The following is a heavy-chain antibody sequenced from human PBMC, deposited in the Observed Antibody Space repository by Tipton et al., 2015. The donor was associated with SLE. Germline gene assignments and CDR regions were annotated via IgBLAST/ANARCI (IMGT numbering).Heavy chain of an antibody. Sequence: TLSLTCTVSGYSISSGYYWGWIRQPPGKGLEWIGSIYHRGSTYYNPSLKSRVTISVDKSKNQFSLKLSSVTAADTAVYYCARMLSRSGGQGYWGQGTLVTVSS. CDR3: ARMLSRSGGQGY. D-gene: IGHD3-3*01. V-gene: IGHV4-38-2*02. J-gene: IGHJ4*02. CDR2: IYHRGST. CDR1: GYSISSGYY.